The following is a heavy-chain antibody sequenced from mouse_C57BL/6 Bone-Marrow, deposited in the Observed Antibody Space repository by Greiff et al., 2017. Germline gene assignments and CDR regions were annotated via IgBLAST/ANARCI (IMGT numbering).Heavy chain of an antibody. V-gene: IGHV1-4*01. J-gene: IGHJ2*01. Sequence: QVQLQQSGAELARPGASVKMSCKASGYTFTSYTMHWVKQRPGQGLEWIGYINPSSGYTKYNQKFKDKATLTADKSSNTAYLQLSSLTSEDTAVYYCTSLGDYWGQGTTLTVSS. D-gene: IGHD3-3*01. CDR3: TSLGDY. CDR2: INPSSGYT. CDR1: GYTFTSYT.